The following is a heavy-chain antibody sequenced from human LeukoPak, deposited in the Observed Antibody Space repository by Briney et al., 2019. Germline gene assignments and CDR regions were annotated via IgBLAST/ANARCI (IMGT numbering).Heavy chain of an antibody. V-gene: IGHV4-38-2*02. CDR1: GQSISGGYY. CDR2: IYYSGTT. J-gene: IGHJ6*02. D-gene: IGHD3-10*01. CDR3: ARDSSWSYYYGMDV. Sequence: SEALSLTCTVTGQSISGGYYWVWIRQPPGKGLEWIGSIYYSGTTYYQSSLKSRVIMSVDTSKSQFSLRLNSVTAADTAIYYCARDSSWSYYYGMDVWGQGTTVTVSS.